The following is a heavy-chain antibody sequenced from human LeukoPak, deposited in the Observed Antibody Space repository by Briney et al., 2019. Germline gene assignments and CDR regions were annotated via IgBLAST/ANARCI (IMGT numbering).Heavy chain of an antibody. J-gene: IGHJ6*02. CDR1: GFTFSSYG. CDR3: ARPDSSGYLAYGMDV. CDR2: ISYDGSNK. D-gene: IGHD3-22*01. Sequence: GGSLRLSCAASGFTFSSYGMHWVRQAPGKGLEWVAVISYDGSNKYYADSVKGRFTISRDNSKNTLYLQMNSLRAEDTAVYYCARPDSSGYLAYGMDVWGQGTTVTVSS. V-gene: IGHV3-30*03.